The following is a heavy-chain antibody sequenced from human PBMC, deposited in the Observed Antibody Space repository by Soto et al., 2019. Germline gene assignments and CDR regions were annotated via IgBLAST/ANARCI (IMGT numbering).Heavy chain of an antibody. Sequence: GESLKISCKGSGYSFTSYWISWVRQMPGKGLEWMGRIDPSDSYTNYSPSFQGHVTISADKSISTAYLQWSSLKASDTAMYYCASGYRSGWSRRYYGMDVWGQGTTVTVSS. J-gene: IGHJ6*02. V-gene: IGHV5-10-1*01. CDR3: ASGYRSGWSRRYYGMDV. CDR1: GYSFTSYW. CDR2: IDPSDSYT. D-gene: IGHD6-19*01.